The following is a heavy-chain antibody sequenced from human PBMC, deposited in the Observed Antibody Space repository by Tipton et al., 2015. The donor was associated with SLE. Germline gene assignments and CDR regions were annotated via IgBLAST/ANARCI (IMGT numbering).Heavy chain of an antibody. Sequence: GSLRLSCAASGFTFSSYAMSWVRQAPGKGLEWVSAISGSGGSTYYADSVKGRFTISRDNSKNTLYLQMNSLRAEDTAVYYCAKDREREPGADDAFDIWGQGTMVTVSS. CDR2: ISGSGGST. V-gene: IGHV3-23*01. CDR1: GFTFSSYA. D-gene: IGHD6-13*01. CDR3: AKDREREPGADDAFDI. J-gene: IGHJ3*02.